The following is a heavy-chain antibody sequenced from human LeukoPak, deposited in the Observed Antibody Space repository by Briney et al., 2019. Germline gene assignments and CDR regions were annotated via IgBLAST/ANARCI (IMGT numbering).Heavy chain of an antibody. J-gene: IGHJ4*02. CDR1: XGSISSGGYA. V-gene: IGHV4-30-2*03. D-gene: IGHD6-19*01. CDR3: ARHSSGWYYFDY. CDR2: IYYSGST. Sequence: TLSLXCAVSXGSISSGGYAWGWIRQAPGKGREWIGSIYYSGSTYYNPSLKSRVTISVDTSNTQFSLKLSSVTAADTAVYYCARHSSGWYYFDYWGQGTLVTVSS.